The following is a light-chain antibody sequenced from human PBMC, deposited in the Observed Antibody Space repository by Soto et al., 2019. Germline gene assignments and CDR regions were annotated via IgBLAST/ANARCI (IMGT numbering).Light chain of an antibody. Sequence: QSALTQPASVSGSPGQSIAISCTGTSSDIGSYNYVSWYQQHPGKAPKLIIYDVSSRPSGVSYRFSGSKSGNTASLTISGLQPEDESDYYCSSYTSSITLVFGGGTKL. CDR2: DVS. CDR3: SSYTSSITLV. J-gene: IGLJ2*01. CDR1: SSDIGSYNY. V-gene: IGLV2-14*01.